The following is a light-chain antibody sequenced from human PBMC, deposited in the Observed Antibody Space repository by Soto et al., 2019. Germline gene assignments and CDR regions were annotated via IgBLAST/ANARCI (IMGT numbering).Light chain of an antibody. CDR3: QQSYRTPHT. CDR2: GAS. V-gene: IGKV3-20*01. J-gene: IGKJ2*01. CDR1: QSVRSGY. Sequence: DIVLEQSPGTLSLSPGESATLSCRASQSVRSGYLAWYQQKPGQAPRLLIYGASSRASGIRDSFSGSGSGTDFTLTISRLEPEDFATYYCQQSYRTPHTFGQGTKLETK.